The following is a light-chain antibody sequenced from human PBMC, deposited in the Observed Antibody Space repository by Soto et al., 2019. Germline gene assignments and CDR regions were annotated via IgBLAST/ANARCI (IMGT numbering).Light chain of an antibody. CDR1: QNVLYSSNNKNY. J-gene: IGKJ3*01. V-gene: IGKV4-1*01. CDR3: QQYYTTPPT. CDR2: WAS. Sequence: DIVMTQSPDSLAVSLGERATINCKSSQNVLYSSNNKNYLAWYQQKPGQPPKLLIYWASTRESGVPDRFSGSGSGSDFTLTISRLQAEDVAVYYCQQYYTTPPTFGPGTKVGIK.